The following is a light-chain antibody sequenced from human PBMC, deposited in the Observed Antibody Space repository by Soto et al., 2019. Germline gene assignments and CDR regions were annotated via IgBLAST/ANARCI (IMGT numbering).Light chain of an antibody. V-gene: IGLV2-11*01. CDR1: SSDVGGYNY. Sequence: QSVLTQPRSVSGSPGQTVTISCTGTSSDVGGYNYVSWYQQHPGKAPKLMIYDVGKRPSGVPDRFSGSKSGNTASLTISGLQAEDEADYYCCSYAGSYTPFGGGTKVTVL. CDR2: DVG. CDR3: CSYAGSYTP. J-gene: IGLJ2*01.